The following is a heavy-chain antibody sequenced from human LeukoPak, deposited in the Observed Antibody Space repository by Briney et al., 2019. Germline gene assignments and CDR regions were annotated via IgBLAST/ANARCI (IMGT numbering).Heavy chain of an antibody. CDR3: ARHVPRGRSDFDC. D-gene: IGHD5-12*01. J-gene: IGHJ4*02. Sequence: GGSLRLSCAASGFTFDNHWMAWVRQTPGRGPEWVANIDEDGDEKSYAESVKGRFSVSRDNGRTSLYLQMNSLRAEDTAIDYCARHVPRGRSDFDCWGQGVLVTVS. CDR1: GFTFDNHW. V-gene: IGHV3-7*01. CDR2: IDEDGDEK.